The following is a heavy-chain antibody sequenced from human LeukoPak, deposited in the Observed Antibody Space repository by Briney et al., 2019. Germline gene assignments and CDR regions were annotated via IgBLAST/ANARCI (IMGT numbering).Heavy chain of an antibody. CDR1: GGSFSGYY. V-gene: IGHV4-34*01. CDR2: INHSGST. Sequence: PSETLSLTCAVYGGSFSGYYWSWIRQPPGKGREWIGEINHSGSTNYNPSLKSRVTISVDTSKNQFSLKLSSVTAADTAVYYCARGKSQYDYVWGSYRNPDRYFDYWGQGTLVTVSS. J-gene: IGHJ4*02. D-gene: IGHD3-16*02. CDR3: ARGKSQYDYVWGSYRNPDRYFDY.